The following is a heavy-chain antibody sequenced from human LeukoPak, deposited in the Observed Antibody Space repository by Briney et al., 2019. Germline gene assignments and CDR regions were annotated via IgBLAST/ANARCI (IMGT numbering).Heavy chain of an antibody. V-gene: IGHV3-20*04. CDR3: ARSPPRIAVAAAFWDY. CDR2: INWNGGST. D-gene: IGHD6-19*01. CDR1: GFTFDDYG. Sequence: GGSLRLSCAASGFTFDDYGMSCVRQAPGKGLEWVSGINWNGGSTGYADSVKGRFTISRDNAKNSLYLQVNSLRAEDTALYYCARSPPRIAVAAAFWDYWGQGTLVTVSS. J-gene: IGHJ4*02.